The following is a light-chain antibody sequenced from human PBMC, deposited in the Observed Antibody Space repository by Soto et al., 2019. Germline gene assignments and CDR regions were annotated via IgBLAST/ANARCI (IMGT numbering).Light chain of an antibody. CDR1: QSVSSY. CDR2: GAS. V-gene: IGKV3-20*01. J-gene: IGKJ1*01. Sequence: EIMLTQSPGTLSLSPGERATLSCRASQSVSSYLAWYQQKPGQAPRLLIYGASSRATGIPDRFSGSGSGTDFTLTISRLEPEDFAVYYCQQYGSSPRTFGQGTKVEIK. CDR3: QQYGSSPRT.